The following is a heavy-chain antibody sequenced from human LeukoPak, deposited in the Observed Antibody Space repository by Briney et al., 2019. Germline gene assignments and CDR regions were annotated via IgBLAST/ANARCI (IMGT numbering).Heavy chain of an antibody. D-gene: IGHD4-23*01. CDR3: ARRLVMDGGNSFEAFDI. J-gene: IGHJ3*02. Sequence: SETLSLTCTVSGGSISSYYWSRIRQPPGKGLEWIGYIYYSGSTNYNPSLKSRVTISVDTSKNQFPLKLSSVTAADTAVYYCARRLVMDGGNSFEAFDIWGQGTMVTVSS. V-gene: IGHV4-59*01. CDR2: IYYSGST. CDR1: GGSISSYY.